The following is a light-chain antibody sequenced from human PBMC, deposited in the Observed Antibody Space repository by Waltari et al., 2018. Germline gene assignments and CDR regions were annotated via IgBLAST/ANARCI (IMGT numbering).Light chain of an antibody. V-gene: IGKV1-NL1*01. Sequence: DIQMTQSPSSLSASVGDRVTITCRASQGISNSLAWYQQKPGKAPKLLLYAASRLESGVPSRFSGRGSGTDYSLTISSLQPEDFATYYCQQYYSTLGTFGQGTKVEIK. CDR2: AAS. J-gene: IGKJ1*01. CDR1: QGISNS. CDR3: QQYYSTLGT.